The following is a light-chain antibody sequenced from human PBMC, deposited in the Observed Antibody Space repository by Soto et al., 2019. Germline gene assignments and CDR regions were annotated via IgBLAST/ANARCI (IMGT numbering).Light chain of an antibody. CDR1: QSVSSNY. J-gene: IGKJ4*01. Sequence: EIVLTQSPGTLSLSPGERATLSCRASQSVSSNYLAWYQQKPGQAPRLLIYGASSRATGIPDRFSGSGSGTDFTLTISRLEPEDFAGYHCQQYGSSLTVGGGTKVEIK. V-gene: IGKV3-20*01. CDR2: GAS. CDR3: QQYGSSLT.